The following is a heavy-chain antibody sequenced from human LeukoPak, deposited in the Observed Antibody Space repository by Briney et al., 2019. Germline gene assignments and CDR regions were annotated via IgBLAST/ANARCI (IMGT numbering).Heavy chain of an antibody. CDR3: ARAPGYCSGGSCYDY. CDR2: ISGSGGST. CDR1: GFTFSNYA. D-gene: IGHD2-15*01. V-gene: IGHV3-23*01. J-gene: IGHJ4*02. Sequence: QPGGSLRLSCAASGFTFSNYAMSWVRQAPGKGLEWVSLISGSGGSTNYADSVKGRFSISRDNSKNTVYLQMKSLRADDTALYYCARAPGYCSGGSCYDYWGQGTLVTVSS.